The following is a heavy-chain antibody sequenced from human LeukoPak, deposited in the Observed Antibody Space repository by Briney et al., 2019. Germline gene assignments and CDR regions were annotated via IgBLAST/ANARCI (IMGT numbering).Heavy chain of an antibody. Sequence: GGSLRLSCAASGFRVGPNAISWVRQAPGKGLEWVSGIGGDGGTHYTDCLKGRFTISRDNSKNMLYLQMNSLRAEDTAIYYCAKALPYGSGIAYWGQGTLVTVSS. V-gene: IGHV3-23*01. CDR2: IGGDGGT. J-gene: IGHJ4*02. CDR1: GFRVGPNA. D-gene: IGHD1-26*01. CDR3: AKALPYGSGIAY.